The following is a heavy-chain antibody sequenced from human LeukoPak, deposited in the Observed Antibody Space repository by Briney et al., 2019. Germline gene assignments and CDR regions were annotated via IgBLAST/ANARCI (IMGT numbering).Heavy chain of an antibody. Sequence: PGGSLRLSCAASGFTFSSYAMHWVRQAPGKGLEWVAVISYDGSNKYYADSVKGRFTISRDNSKNTLYLQMNSLRAEDTAVYYCARDRPIVVVVAVLDYWGQGTLVTVSS. CDR3: ARDRPIVVVVAVLDY. J-gene: IGHJ4*02. D-gene: IGHD2-15*01. V-gene: IGHV3-30-3*01. CDR2: ISYDGSNK. CDR1: GFTFSSYA.